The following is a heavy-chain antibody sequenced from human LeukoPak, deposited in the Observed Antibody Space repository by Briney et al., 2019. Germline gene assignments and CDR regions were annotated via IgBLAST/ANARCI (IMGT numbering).Heavy chain of an antibody. J-gene: IGHJ4*02. CDR2: IYYSGST. CDR1: GGSISSYY. V-gene: IGHV4-59*01. Sequence: SETLSLTCTVSGGSISSYYWSWIRQPPGKGLEWIGYIYYSGSTNYNPSLKSRVTISVDTSKNQFSLKLSSVTAADTAVYYCARKSSGSRIDYWGQGTLVTVSS. D-gene: IGHD3-10*01. CDR3: ARKSSGSRIDY.